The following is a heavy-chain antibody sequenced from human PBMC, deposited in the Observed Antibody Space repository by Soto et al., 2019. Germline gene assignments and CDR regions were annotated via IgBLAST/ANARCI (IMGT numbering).Heavy chain of an antibody. CDR2: INHSGST. J-gene: IGHJ6*02. D-gene: IGHD1-1*01. V-gene: IGHV4-34*01. Sequence: SETLSLTCAVYGGSFSGYYWSWIRQPPGKGLEWIGEINHSGSTNYNPSLKSRVTISVDTSKNQLSLKLSSVTAADTAVYYCARDVFWNPYPSYGTDVWGPGTTLTVSS. CDR3: ARDVFWNPYPSYGTDV. CDR1: GGSFSGYY.